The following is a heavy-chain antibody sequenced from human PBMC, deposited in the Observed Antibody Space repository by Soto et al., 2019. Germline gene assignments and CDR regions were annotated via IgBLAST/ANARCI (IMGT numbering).Heavy chain of an antibody. V-gene: IGHV1-3*01. Sequence: GASVKVSCQASGYTFTSYAMHWVRQAPGQRLEWMGWINAGNGNTKHSQKFQGRVTITRDTSASTAYMELSSLRSEDTAVYYCARASVSYYGSGSSKKGSPNWFDPWGQGTLVTVSS. J-gene: IGHJ5*02. CDR3: ARASVSYYGSGSSKKGSPNWFDP. CDR2: INAGNGNT. D-gene: IGHD3-10*01. CDR1: GYTFTSYA.